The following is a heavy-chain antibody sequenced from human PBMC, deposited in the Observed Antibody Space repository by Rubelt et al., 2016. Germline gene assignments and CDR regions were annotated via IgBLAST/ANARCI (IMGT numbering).Heavy chain of an antibody. CDR3: ARPAGPSYYYYFDY. Sequence: QLQLQESGPGLMKPSETLSLTCTVSAGSISSTYYYWGWIRQPPGKGLEWVGTLSYSGSTYYNPSLKSRVTISVDTSKNQFSLVRGSVTAADTAVYYCARPAGPSYYYYFDYWGQGILVTVSS. J-gene: IGHJ4*02. CDR1: AGSISSTYYY. D-gene: IGHD3-22*01. V-gene: IGHV4-39*01. CDR2: LSYSGST.